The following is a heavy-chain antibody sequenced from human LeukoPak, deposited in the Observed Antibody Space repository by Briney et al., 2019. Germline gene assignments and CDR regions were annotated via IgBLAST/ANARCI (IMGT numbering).Heavy chain of an antibody. J-gene: IGHJ4*02. CDR1: GGSVNSGRYY. CDR3: ARQQLSQLYYFDN. D-gene: IGHD6-13*01. V-gene: IGHV4-61*01. CDR2: IYYTGST. Sequence: SETLSLTCTVSGGSVNSGRYYWSWIRQPPGKGLEWIGYIYYTGSTNYNPSLKSRVTISVDTSKNQFSLKLSSVTAADTAVYYCARQQLSQLYYFDNWGQGTLVTVSS.